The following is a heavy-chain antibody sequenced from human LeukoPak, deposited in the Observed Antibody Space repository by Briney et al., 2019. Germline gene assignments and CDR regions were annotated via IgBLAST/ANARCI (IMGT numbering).Heavy chain of an antibody. CDR2: INHSGST. J-gene: IGHJ4*02. CDR3: ARSHGSGSYYNLNDY. V-gene: IGHV4-34*01. Sequence: SETLSLTCAVYGGSFSGYYWSWIRQPPGKGLEWIGEINHSGSTNYNPSLKSRVTISVDTSKNQFSLKLSSVTAADTAVYYCARSHGSGSYYNLNDYWGQGTLVTVSS. D-gene: IGHD3-10*01. CDR1: GGSFSGYY.